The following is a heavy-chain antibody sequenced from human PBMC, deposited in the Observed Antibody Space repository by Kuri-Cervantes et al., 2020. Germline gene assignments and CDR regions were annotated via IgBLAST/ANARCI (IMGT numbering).Heavy chain of an antibody. CDR1: GGSISSSNW. CDR2: IYHSGST. D-gene: IGHD6-13*01. J-gene: IGHJ4*02. V-gene: IGHV4-4*02. Sequence: SETLSLTCAVPGGSISSSNWWSWVRQPPGKGLEWIGEIYHSGSTNYNPSLKSRVTISVDKSKNQFSLKLSSVTAADTAVYYCARAGYSSSWSLDYWGQGTLVTVSS. CDR3: ARAGYSSSWSLDY.